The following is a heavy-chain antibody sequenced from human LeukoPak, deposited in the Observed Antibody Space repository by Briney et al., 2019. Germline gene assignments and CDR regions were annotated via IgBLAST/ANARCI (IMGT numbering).Heavy chain of an antibody. CDR3: ARDLELGY. J-gene: IGHJ4*02. CDR2: IYDSGST. Sequence: SETLSLTCTVSGGSISNYYWSWIRQPPGKELEWIGYIYDSGSTSYNPSLKSRVTISVDSSKNQFSLKLSSVTAADAAVYYCARDLELGYWGQGTLVTVSS. D-gene: IGHD2/OR15-2a*01. CDR1: GGSISNYY. V-gene: IGHV4-59*01.